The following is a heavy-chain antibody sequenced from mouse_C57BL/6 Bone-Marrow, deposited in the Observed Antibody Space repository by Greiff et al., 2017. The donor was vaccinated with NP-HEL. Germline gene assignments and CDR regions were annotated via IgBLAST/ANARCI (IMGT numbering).Heavy chain of an antibody. J-gene: IGHJ1*03. Sequence: EVQLVESGGDLVKPGGSLKLSCAASGFTFSSYGMSWVRQTPDKRLEWVATISSGGSYTYYPDSVKGRFTISRDNAKNTLYLQMSSLKSEDTAMYYCALITTVVLHWYSDVWGTGTTVTVSS. CDR3: ALITTVVLHWYSDV. V-gene: IGHV5-6*01. CDR2: ISSGGSYT. CDR1: GFTFSSYG. D-gene: IGHD1-1*01.